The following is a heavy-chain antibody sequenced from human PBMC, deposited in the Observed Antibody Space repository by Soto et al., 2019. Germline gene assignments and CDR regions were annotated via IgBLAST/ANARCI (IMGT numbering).Heavy chain of an antibody. Sequence: QVQLQQWGAGLLKPSETLSLTCAVYGGSLNNYYWTWIRQPPGKGLEWIGEINHSGGTNTNPSLRRRVTISLERSKSQGSLKLSSVSAAGTAVYYRARGLATHHFAYYYYGMDVWGQGTTVTVSS. CDR3: ARGLATHHFAYYYYGMDV. J-gene: IGHJ6*02. V-gene: IGHV4-34*01. D-gene: IGHD3-3*02. CDR2: INHSGGT. CDR1: GGSLNNYY.